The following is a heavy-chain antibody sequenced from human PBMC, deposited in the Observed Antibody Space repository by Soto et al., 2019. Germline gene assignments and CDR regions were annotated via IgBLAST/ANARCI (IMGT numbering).Heavy chain of an antibody. CDR2: ISAYNGNT. J-gene: IGHJ4*02. CDR3: ERDPTYYDILTGRPDPPFDY. D-gene: IGHD3-9*01. Sequence: ASVKVSCKASGYTFTSYGISWVRQAPGQGLEWMGWISAYNGNTNYAQKLQGRVTMTTDTSTSIDYMDLRSLRSDDTAVYYCERDPTYYDILTGRPDPPFDYWGQGTLVTVSS. V-gene: IGHV1-18*01. CDR1: GYTFTSYG.